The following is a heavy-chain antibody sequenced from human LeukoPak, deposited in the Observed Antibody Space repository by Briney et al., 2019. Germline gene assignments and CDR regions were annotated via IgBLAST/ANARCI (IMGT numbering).Heavy chain of an antibody. CDR3: AKRGAEVGQTVGPGDY. CDR1: GFTFSSYG. V-gene: IGHV3-23*01. CDR2: ISGSGGST. Sequence: GVTLRLSCAASGFTFSSYGMSWVRPAPGKGLEWVSAISGSGGSTYYADSVKGRFTSSRDNSKNTLYLQMSSLRAEDTAVYYCAKRGAEVGQTVGPGDYWGQGTLVTVSS. D-gene: IGHD1-26*01. J-gene: IGHJ4*02.